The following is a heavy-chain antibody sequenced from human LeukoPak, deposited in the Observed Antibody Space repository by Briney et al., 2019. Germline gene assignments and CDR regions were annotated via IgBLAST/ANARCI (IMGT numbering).Heavy chain of an antibody. J-gene: IGHJ4*02. CDR3: ARESRHSNSFDY. Sequence: ASVKVSCKASGYTFTSYGISWVRQAPGQGLEWMGWISAYNGNTNYAQELQGRVTMTTDTSTSTAYMELRGLRSDDTAVYYCARESRHSNSFDYWGQGTLVTVSS. CDR2: ISAYNGNT. D-gene: IGHD4-11*01. CDR1: GYTFTSYG. V-gene: IGHV1-18*01.